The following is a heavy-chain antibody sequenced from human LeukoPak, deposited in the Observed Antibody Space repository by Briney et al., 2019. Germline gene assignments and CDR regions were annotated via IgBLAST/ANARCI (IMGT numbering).Heavy chain of an antibody. CDR1: GFTVSTNY. Sequence: GGSLRLSCAASGFTVSTNYMSWVRQAPRKGLEWVSLINSGGSTYYADSVKGRFTISRDNSKNTVYLQMNSLRAEDTAVYYCAKDRIAGHDTFDIWGQGTVVTVSS. J-gene: IGHJ3*02. V-gene: IGHV3-66*02. D-gene: IGHD6-13*01. CDR2: INSGGST. CDR3: AKDRIAGHDTFDI.